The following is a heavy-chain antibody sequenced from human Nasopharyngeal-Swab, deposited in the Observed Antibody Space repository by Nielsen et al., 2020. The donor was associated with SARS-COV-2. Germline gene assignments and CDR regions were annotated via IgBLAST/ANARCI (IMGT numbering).Heavy chain of an antibody. CDR3: ARVGFDY. V-gene: IGHV4-34*01. CDR2: INHSGIA. J-gene: IGHJ4*02. Sequence: WIRQPPGEGLEWIGEINHSGIANYNPSLKSRVTILIDTSKNQFSLRLTSVTAADAAVYYCARVGFDYWGQGTLVTVSS.